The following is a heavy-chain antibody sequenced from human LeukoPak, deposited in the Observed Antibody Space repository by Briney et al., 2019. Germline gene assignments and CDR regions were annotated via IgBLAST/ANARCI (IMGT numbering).Heavy chain of an antibody. CDR2: IYTSGST. CDR1: GGSTSSYY. J-gene: IGHJ5*02. Sequence: NASETLSLTCTVSGGSTSSYYWSWIRQPAGKGLEWIGRIYTSGSTNYNPSLNNRVTMSVDTSKNQFSLKLSSVTAADTAVYYCARDSPCNWFDPWGQGTLVTVSS. CDR3: ARDSPCNWFDP. V-gene: IGHV4-4*07.